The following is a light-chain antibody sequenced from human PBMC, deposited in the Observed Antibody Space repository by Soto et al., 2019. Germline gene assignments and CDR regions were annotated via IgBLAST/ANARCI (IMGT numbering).Light chain of an antibody. V-gene: IGKV3-15*01. Sequence: EIVMTQSPATLSVSPGERATLSCRASQSVRSNLAWYQLKPGQAPRLLIIGASTRATAIPARFSGSGSGTELTLTISSLQSEDFAVYYCQQYQDWPPLTFGGGTKVEIK. CDR3: QQYQDWPPLT. CDR1: QSVRSN. CDR2: GAS. J-gene: IGKJ4*01.